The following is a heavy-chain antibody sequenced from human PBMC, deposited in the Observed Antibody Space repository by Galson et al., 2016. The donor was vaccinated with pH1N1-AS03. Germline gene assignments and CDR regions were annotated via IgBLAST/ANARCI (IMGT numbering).Heavy chain of an antibody. D-gene: IGHD5/OR15-5a*01. CDR3: ANDPRSKIKVSGFDY. CDR2: ITGSGGTT. V-gene: IGHV3-23*01. Sequence: SLRLSCAASGFTFSSFVMSWVRQAPGKGLEWVAAITGSGGTTYYGDSVKGRFTVSRDNSNNTLYLELNSLRAGDTAIYYCANDPRSKIKVSGFDYWGQGALVTVSS. CDR1: GFTFSSFV. J-gene: IGHJ4*02.